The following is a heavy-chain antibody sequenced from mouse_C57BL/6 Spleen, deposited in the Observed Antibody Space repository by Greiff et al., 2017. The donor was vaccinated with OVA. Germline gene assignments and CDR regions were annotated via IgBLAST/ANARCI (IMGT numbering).Heavy chain of an antibody. CDR3: ARYPGDYDDAMGY. D-gene: IGHD2-4*01. J-gene: IGHJ4*01. CDR1: GYTFTSYW. Sequence: QVQLQQPGAELVKPGASVKMSCKASGYTFTSYWITWVKQRPGQGLEWIGDIYPGSGSTNYNEKFKSKATLTVDTSSSTAYMQLSSLTSEDSAVYYCARYPGDYDDAMGYWGQGTSVTVAS. V-gene: IGHV1-55*01. CDR2: IYPGSGST.